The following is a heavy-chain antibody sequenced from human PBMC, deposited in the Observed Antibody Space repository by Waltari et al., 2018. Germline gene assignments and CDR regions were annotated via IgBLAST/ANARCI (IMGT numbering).Heavy chain of an antibody. CDR2: IYYSGST. V-gene: IGHV4-59*01. Sequence: QVQLQESGPGLVKPSETLSLTCTVSGRSSSSYYWSWLRQPPGTGLEWIGYIYYSGSTNYNPSLKSRVTISVDTSKNQFSLKLSSVTAADTAVYYCARDRVMITFGGPADWYFDLWGRGTLVTVSS. D-gene: IGHD3-16*01. CDR3: ARDRVMITFGGPADWYFDL. J-gene: IGHJ2*01. CDR1: GRSSSSYY.